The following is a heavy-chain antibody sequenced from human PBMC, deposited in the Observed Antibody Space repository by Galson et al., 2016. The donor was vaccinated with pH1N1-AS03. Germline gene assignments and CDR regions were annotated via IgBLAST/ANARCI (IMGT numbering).Heavy chain of an antibody. CDR3: ARRSWDPKEGFDY. D-gene: IGHD1-26*01. J-gene: IGHJ4*02. CDR1: GFSLTTGGVG. CDR2: IYWNDNK. V-gene: IGHV2-5*01. Sequence: PALVTPTQTLTLTCTISGFSLTTGGVGVAWVRQPPGKALEWLAHIYWNDNKLYRPSLKTRLTITKDTSKNQVVLSMTNMDPTDTATYYCARRSWDPKEGFDYWGQGTLVTVSS.